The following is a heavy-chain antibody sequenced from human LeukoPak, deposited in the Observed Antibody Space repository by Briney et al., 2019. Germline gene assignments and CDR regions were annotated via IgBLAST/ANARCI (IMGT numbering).Heavy chain of an antibody. J-gene: IGHJ3*02. D-gene: IGHD2-2*01. CDR1: GFTLSSYA. V-gene: IGHV3-23*01. Sequence: GGSLRLSCAASGFTLSSYAMSWVRQAPGKGLEWVSAISGSGGSTYYADSVKGRFTISRDNSKNTLYLQMNSLRAEDTAVYYCAKGYCSSTSCYHDAFDIWGQGTMVTVSS. CDR3: AKGYCSSTSCYHDAFDI. CDR2: ISGSGGST.